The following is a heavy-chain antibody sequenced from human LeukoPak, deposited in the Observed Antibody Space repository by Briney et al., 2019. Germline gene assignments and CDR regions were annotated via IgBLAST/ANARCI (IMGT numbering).Heavy chain of an antibody. D-gene: IGHD1-7*01. J-gene: IGHJ5*02. CDR1: GYTFTGYY. V-gene: IGHV1-2*02. Sequence: GASVKVSCKASGYTFTGYYMHWVRQAPGQGLEWMGWINPNSGGTNYAQKFQGRVTMTRDTSISTAYMELSSLRSEDTAVYYCARVTTDITGTSNWFDPWGQGTLVTVSS. CDR3: ARVTTDITGTSNWFDP. CDR2: INPNSGGT.